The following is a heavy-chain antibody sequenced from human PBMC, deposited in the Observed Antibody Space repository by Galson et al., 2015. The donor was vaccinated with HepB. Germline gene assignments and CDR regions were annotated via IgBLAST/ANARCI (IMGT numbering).Heavy chain of an antibody. Sequence: SLRLSCAASGFTFNSYAMAWVRQAPGKGLEWVSVVTSGGGNKFYPDSGTGAVIGSRGKSRNTLYLQTSSLRADDTAVYYCVTTVRGINYWGQGTLLTVSS. J-gene: IGHJ4*02. CDR1: GFTFNSYA. D-gene: IGHD3-10*01. CDR3: VTTVRGINY. CDR2: VTSGGGNK. V-gene: IGHV3-23*01.